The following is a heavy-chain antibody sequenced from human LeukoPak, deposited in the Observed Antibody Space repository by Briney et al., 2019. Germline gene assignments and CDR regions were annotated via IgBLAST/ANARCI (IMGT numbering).Heavy chain of an antibody. V-gene: IGHV1-69*05. Sequence: GASVKVSCKASGGTFSSYAISWVRQAPGQGLEWMGGIIPIFGTANYAQKFQGRVTITTDESTSTAYMELSRLRCEDTAVYYCAREGGYSYGEIDYWGQGTLATVSS. J-gene: IGHJ4*02. D-gene: IGHD5-18*01. CDR2: IIPIFGTA. CDR3: AREGGYSYGEIDY. CDR1: GGTFSSYA.